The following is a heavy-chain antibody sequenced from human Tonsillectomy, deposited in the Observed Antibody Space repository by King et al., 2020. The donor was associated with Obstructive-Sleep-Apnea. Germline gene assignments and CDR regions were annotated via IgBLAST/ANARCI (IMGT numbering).Heavy chain of an antibody. D-gene: IGHD3-10*01. CDR3: ARGGGGSGNY. J-gene: IGHJ4*02. V-gene: IGHV4-31*03. CDR2: IYYSGST. CDR1: GGSISSGGYD. Sequence: VQLQESGPGLVKPSQTLSLTCIVSGGSISSGGYDWSWIRQHPGKGLEWIGYIYYSGSTYYNPSPKSRVNISVDTSKNQFSPKLSSVTAADTAVYYCARGGGGSGNYWGQGTLVTVSS.